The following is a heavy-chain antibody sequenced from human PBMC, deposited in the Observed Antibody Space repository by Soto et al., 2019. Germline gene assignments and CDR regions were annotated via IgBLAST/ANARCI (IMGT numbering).Heavy chain of an antibody. V-gene: IGHV3-23*01. J-gene: IGHJ4*02. CDR1: GFTFSIHA. CDR3: AKVSSSWYAGFFDL. Sequence: EVQLLESGGGLVQPGRSLRLSCTASGFTFSIHAMTWVRQAPGKGLEWVSGLSDSGDSIYYADSVKGRFTIYRDTSMNTLYLQMNTLRVEDTAVYYCAKVSSSWYAGFFDLWGQGTLVTVSS. CDR2: LSDSGDSI. D-gene: IGHD6-13*01.